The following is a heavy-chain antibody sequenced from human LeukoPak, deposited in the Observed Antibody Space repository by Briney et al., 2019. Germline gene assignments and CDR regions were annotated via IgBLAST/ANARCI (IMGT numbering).Heavy chain of an antibody. V-gene: IGHV4-59*08. CDR3: ARHGSSMVRGSNFGY. J-gene: IGHJ4*02. CDR2: IYYSGST. D-gene: IGHD3-10*01. Sequence: PSETLSLTCTVSGGSISSYYWSWIRQPPGKGLEWIGYIYYSGSTNYDPSLKSRVTISVDTSKNQFSLKLSSVTAADTAVYYCARHGSSMVRGSNFGYWGQGTLVTVSS. CDR1: GGSISSYY.